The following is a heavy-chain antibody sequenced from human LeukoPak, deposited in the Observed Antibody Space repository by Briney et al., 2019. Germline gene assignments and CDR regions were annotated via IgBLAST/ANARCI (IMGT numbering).Heavy chain of an antibody. V-gene: IGHV3-23*01. CDR1: EFTFSSYA. CDR2: ITGSGGST. J-gene: IGHJ4*02. CDR3: AKNSPRYCGGDCPLDS. D-gene: IGHD2-21*02. Sequence: GGSLRLSCAASEFTFSSYAMTWVRQAPGKGLEWVPAITGSGGSTYYADSVEGRFTISRDNFKNMLYLQMDSLRAEDTALYYCAKNSPRYCGGDCPLDSWGQGTLVTVSS.